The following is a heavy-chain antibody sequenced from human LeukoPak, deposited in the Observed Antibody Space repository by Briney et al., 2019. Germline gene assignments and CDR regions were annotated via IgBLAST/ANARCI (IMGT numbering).Heavy chain of an antibody. Sequence: GASVKVSCKASGYTFTSYYMHWVRQAPGQGLEWMGIINPSGGSAIYAQNFQGRVTMTRDTSTSTVYMELSSLRSEDTAVYYCARDPASSGYYWDWGQGTLVTVSS. CDR1: GYTFTSYY. CDR2: INPSGGSA. J-gene: IGHJ4*02. CDR3: ARDPASSGYYWD. D-gene: IGHD3-22*01. V-gene: IGHV1-46*01.